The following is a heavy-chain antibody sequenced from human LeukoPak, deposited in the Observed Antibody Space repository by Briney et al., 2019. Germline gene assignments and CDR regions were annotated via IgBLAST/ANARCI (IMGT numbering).Heavy chain of an antibody. Sequence: PGGSLRPSCAASGFTFSTKWMSWVRQAPGKGLEWVATINQGGSDQYYVDSVKGRFTISRDNAKNSLDLQMNSLRAEDTAVYFCARDYSSGRDFWGQGTLVTVSS. J-gene: IGHJ4*02. CDR3: ARDYSSGRDF. V-gene: IGHV3-7*04. CDR2: INQGGSDQ. D-gene: IGHD3-22*01. CDR1: GFTFSTKW.